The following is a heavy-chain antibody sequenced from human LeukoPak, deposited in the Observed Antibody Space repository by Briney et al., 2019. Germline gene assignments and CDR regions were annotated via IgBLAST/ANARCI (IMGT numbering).Heavy chain of an antibody. Sequence: GGSLRLSCAASGFTFSSYGMNWVRQAPGKGLEWVSAISGSGVSTYYADSVKGRFTISRDNSKNTLYLQMNSLRAEDTAVYYCAKYALGVSSPFDPWGQGTLVTVSS. V-gene: IGHV3-23*01. D-gene: IGHD2-2*01. CDR3: AKYALGVSSPFDP. CDR1: GFTFSSYG. J-gene: IGHJ5*02. CDR2: ISGSGVST.